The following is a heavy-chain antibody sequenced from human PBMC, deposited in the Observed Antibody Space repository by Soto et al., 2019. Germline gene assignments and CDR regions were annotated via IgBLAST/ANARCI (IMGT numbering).Heavy chain of an antibody. D-gene: IGHD3-10*01. J-gene: IGHJ4*02. Sequence: EVQLVESGGGLIQPGASLRLSCAASGFTFNNFWLHWVRQGPGKGLEWVSRINTDGSDTSYADSVKGRFAISRDNAKSTLFLQMDSLRAEDTAVYYYARRGQIAGLAYWGQGTLVTVSS. V-gene: IGHV3-74*01. CDR2: INTDGSDT. CDR3: ARRGQIAGLAY. CDR1: GFTFNNFW.